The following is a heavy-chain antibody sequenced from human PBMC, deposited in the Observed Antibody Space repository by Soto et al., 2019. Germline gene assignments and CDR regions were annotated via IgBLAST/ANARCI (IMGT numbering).Heavy chain of an antibody. CDR3: ARHHPHASVTRDYSYYMDV. J-gene: IGHJ6*03. CDR1: GGSISSYY. D-gene: IGHD2-21*02. Sequence: SETLSLTCTVSGGSISSYYWSWIRQPPGKGLEWIGYIYYSGSTNYNPSLKSRVTISVDTSKNQFSLKLSSVTAADTAVYYCARHHPHASVTRDYSYYMDVWGKGTTVTVSS. CDR2: IYYSGST. V-gene: IGHV4-59*08.